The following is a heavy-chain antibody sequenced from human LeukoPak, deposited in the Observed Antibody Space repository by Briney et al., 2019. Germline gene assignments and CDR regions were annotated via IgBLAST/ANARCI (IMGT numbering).Heavy chain of an antibody. CDR1: GFTFTSYA. J-gene: IGHJ4*02. CDR3: TGYSSSWYLFDY. D-gene: IGHD6-13*01. Sequence: PGGSLRLSCAASGFTFTSYAMNWVRQAPGKGLEWVSTISGSGSSTYYVDSVRGRFTISRDNSKNTLYLQMNSLRAEDTAVYYCTGYSSSWYLFDYWGQGTLVTVSS. V-gene: IGHV3-23*01. CDR2: ISGSGSST.